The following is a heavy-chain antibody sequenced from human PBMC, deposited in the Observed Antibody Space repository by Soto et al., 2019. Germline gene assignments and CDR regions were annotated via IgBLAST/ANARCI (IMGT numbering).Heavy chain of an antibody. J-gene: IGHJ6*02. V-gene: IGHV4-34*01. D-gene: IGHD6-19*01. CDR1: VGSFSGYY. CDR3: ARGEVAGTLYYYYGMDV. CDR2: INHSGGT. Sequence: QVQLQQWGAGLLKPSETLSLTCAVYVGSFSGYYWSWIRQPPGKGLEWIGEINHSGGTNYNPSLMSRVTISVDTSKNQFSLKLSSVTAADTAVYYCARGEVAGTLYYYYGMDVWGQGTTVTVSS.